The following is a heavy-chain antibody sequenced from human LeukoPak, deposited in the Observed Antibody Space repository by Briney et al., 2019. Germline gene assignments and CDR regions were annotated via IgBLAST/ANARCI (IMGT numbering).Heavy chain of an antibody. CDR3: ARHHESYKYYGDYLNCFDP. V-gene: IGHV1-2*06. D-gene: IGHD4-17*01. CDR2: INPNSGGT. Sequence: ASVKVSCKASGYTLTGYYIHWVRQAPGQGLEWMGRINPNSGGTNYTQKFQGRVTMTRDTSISTAYMELRRLTSDDTAVYYCARHHESYKYYGDYLNCFDPWGQGTLVTVSS. J-gene: IGHJ5*02. CDR1: GYTLTGYY.